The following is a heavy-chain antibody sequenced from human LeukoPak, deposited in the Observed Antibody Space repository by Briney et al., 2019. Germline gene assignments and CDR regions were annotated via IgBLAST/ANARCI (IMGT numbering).Heavy chain of an antibody. Sequence: ASVKVSCKASGYTFTGYYMHWVRQAPGQGLEWMGWINPNSGGTNYAQKFQGRVTMTRDTSISTAYMELSRLRPDDTAVYYCARGAEYYYDSSFQHWGQGTLVTVSS. J-gene: IGHJ1*01. CDR2: INPNSGGT. CDR3: ARGAEYYYDSSFQH. CDR1: GYTFTGYY. V-gene: IGHV1-2*02. D-gene: IGHD3-22*01.